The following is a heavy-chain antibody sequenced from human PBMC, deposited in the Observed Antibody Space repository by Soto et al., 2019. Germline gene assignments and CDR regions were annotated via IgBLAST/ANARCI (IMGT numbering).Heavy chain of an antibody. V-gene: IGHV3-21*01. D-gene: IGHD3-16*01. CDR1: GFTFSSYS. CDR2: ISSSSSYI. CDR3: ARDFTSKVLTFDY. J-gene: IGHJ4*02. Sequence: PGGSLRLSCAASGFTFSSYSMNWVRQAPGKGLEWVSSISSSSSYIYYADSVKGRFTISRDNAKNSLYLQMNSLRAEDTAVYYCARDFTSKVLTFDYWGQGTLVTVSS.